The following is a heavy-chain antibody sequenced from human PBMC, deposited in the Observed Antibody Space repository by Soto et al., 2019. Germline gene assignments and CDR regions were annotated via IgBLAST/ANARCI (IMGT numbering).Heavy chain of an antibody. Sequence: QVQLVESGGGVVQPGRSLRLSCAASGFTFSSYGMHWVRQAPGKGLEWVAVIWYDGSNKYYADSVKGRFTISRDNSKNTLYLQMNSLRAEDTAVYYCATAMSSSGWYFDYWGQGTLVTVSS. V-gene: IGHV3-33*01. CDR1: GFTFSSYG. CDR3: ATAMSSSGWYFDY. D-gene: IGHD6-19*01. J-gene: IGHJ4*02. CDR2: IWYDGSNK.